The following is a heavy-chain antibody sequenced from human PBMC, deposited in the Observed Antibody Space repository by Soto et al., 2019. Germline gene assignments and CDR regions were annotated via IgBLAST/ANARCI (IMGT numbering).Heavy chain of an antibody. Sequence: QVQLVESGGGVVQPGRSLRLSCAASGFTFSSYAMHWVRQDPGKGLEWVAVISYDGSNKYYADSVKGRFTISRDNSKNTLYLQMNSLRAEDTAVYYCAVLDYDFWSGYYYYGMDVWGQGTTVTVSS. J-gene: IGHJ6*02. CDR3: AVLDYDFWSGYYYYGMDV. CDR1: GFTFSSYA. V-gene: IGHV3-30-3*01. D-gene: IGHD3-3*01. CDR2: ISYDGSNK.